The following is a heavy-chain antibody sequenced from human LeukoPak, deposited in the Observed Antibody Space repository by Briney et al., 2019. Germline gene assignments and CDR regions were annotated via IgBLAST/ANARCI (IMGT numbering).Heavy chain of an antibody. J-gene: IGHJ5*02. CDR3: ARDNIVPAAMNWFDP. Sequence: SVKVSCKASGGTFSSYAISWVRQAPGQGLEWMGRITPILGIANYAQKFQGRVTITADKSTSTAYMELSSLRSEDTAVYYCARDNIVPAAMNWFDPWGQGTLVTVSS. D-gene: IGHD2-2*01. CDR2: ITPILGIA. V-gene: IGHV1-69*04. CDR1: GGTFSSYA.